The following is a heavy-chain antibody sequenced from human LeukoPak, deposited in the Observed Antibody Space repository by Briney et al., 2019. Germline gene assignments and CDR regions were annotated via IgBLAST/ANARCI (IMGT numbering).Heavy chain of an antibody. Sequence: PSETLSLTCAVSGGSISSSNWWSWVRQPPGKGLEWIGYIYYSGSTNYNPSLKSRVTISVDTSKNQFSLKLSSVTAADTAVYYCASSRLRYFDYWGQGTLVTVSS. CDR3: ASSRLRYFDY. V-gene: IGHV4-4*02. CDR1: GGSISSSNW. D-gene: IGHD3-9*01. J-gene: IGHJ4*02. CDR2: IYYSGST.